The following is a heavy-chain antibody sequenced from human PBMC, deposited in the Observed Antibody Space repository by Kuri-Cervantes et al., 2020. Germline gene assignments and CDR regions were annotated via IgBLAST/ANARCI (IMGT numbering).Heavy chain of an antibody. CDR2: IFYSGST. CDR3: ARLGIAVAGTSDY. Sequence: SETLSLTCTVSGGSIISGSYYWGWIRQPPGKGLEWIGSIFYSGSTSYYPSLKSRVTISVDTSKNQFSLKLSSVTAADTAVYYCARLGIAVAGTSDYWGQGTLVTVSS. J-gene: IGHJ4*02. CDR1: GGSIISGSYY. D-gene: IGHD6-19*01. V-gene: IGHV4-39*01.